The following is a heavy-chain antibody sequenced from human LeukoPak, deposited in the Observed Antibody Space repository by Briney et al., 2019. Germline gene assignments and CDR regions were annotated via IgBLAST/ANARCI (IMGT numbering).Heavy chain of an antibody. V-gene: IGHV4-59*01. CDR3: ARGQGRYSSYDNDYFDY. CDR2: IYYSGST. D-gene: IGHD5-12*01. Sequence: SETLSLTCTVSGGSISSYYWSWLRQPPGKGLEWIGYIYYSGSTNYNPSLKSRVTISVDTSKNQFSLKLSSVTAADTAVYYCARGQGRYSSYDNDYFDYWGQGTLVTVSS. CDR1: GGSISSYY. J-gene: IGHJ4*02.